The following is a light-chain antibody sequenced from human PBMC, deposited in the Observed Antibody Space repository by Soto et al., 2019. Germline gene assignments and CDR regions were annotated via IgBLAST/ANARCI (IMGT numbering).Light chain of an antibody. CDR3: QQQSSSSPYP. CDR2: KSS. CDR1: QSISSW. J-gene: IGKJ2*01. Sequence: DIQMTQSPSTLSASVGDRVTITCRASQSISSWLAWYQQKPGKAPNLLIYKSSTLGSGVPSRFSGGGSGTEFTLTISSLQPDDFATYYCQQQSSSSPYPFGQGTKLEIK. V-gene: IGKV1-5*03.